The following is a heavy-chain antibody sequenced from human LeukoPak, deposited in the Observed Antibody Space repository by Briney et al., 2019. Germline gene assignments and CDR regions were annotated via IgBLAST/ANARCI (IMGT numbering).Heavy chain of an antibody. CDR3: ARWAAGNTRNNWFDP. V-gene: IGHV5-51*01. CDR1: GYSFTSYW. D-gene: IGHD6-13*01. J-gene: IGHJ5*02. CDR2: IYPGDSDT. Sequence: GESLKISCKGSGYSFTSYWIGWVRQMPGKGLEWMGIIYPGDSDTRYSPSFQGQVTISADKSTSTAYLQWSSLKASDTAMYYCARWAAGNTRNNWFDPWGQGTLVTVSS.